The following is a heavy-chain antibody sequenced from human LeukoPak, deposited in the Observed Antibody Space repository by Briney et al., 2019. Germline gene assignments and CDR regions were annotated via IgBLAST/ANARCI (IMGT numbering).Heavy chain of an antibody. Sequence: SETLSLTCTVSGGSISSYYWSWIRQPPGKGLEWIGYIYYSGSTNYNPSLKSRVTISVDTSKNQFSLKLSSVTAADTAVYYCARRKVTIFGVVSGYYYYYVDVWGKGTAVTVSS. J-gene: IGHJ6*03. CDR2: IYYSGST. V-gene: IGHV4-59*08. CDR3: ARRKVTIFGVVSGYYYYYVDV. CDR1: GGSISSYY. D-gene: IGHD3-3*01.